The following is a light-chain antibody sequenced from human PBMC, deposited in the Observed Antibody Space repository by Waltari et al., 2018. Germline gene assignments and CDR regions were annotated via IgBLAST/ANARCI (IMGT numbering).Light chain of an antibody. CDR3: NSRDRRHNSML. Sequence: SSELTQDPAVSVALGQTVRITCQGDTLRTYSDGWYQQKPGQAPILVNYGNNNRPSGIPDRFSGSRSGNTASLIITGAQAEDEAAYYCNSRDRRHNSMLFGGGTKLTVL. V-gene: IGLV3-19*01. CDR2: GNN. CDR1: TLRTYS. J-gene: IGLJ2*01.